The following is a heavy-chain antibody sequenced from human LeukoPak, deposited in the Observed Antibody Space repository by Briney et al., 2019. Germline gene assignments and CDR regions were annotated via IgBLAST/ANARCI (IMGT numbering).Heavy chain of an antibody. Sequence: GGSLILSCAASGFTFSLYAMNWVRQAPGKGLEWVSYINDDSSDIHYAGSVRGRFTISRDDARKTLYLQLSSQRVEDTAVYYCARDTFQPGLIDSWGQGTLVTVSS. CDR3: ARDTFQPGLIDS. CDR2: INDDSSDI. CDR1: GFTFSLYA. V-gene: IGHV3-21*05. D-gene: IGHD2-2*01. J-gene: IGHJ4*02.